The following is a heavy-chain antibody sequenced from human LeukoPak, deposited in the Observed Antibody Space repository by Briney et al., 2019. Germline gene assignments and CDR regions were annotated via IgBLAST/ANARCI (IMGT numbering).Heavy chain of an antibody. V-gene: IGHV3-74*01. CDR2: IKTDGSST. D-gene: IGHD1-26*01. J-gene: IGHJ4*02. CDR1: GFSFNTYW. CDR3: TTLYSGAMDY. Sequence: GGSLRLSCAASGFSFNTYWMYWVRQVPEKGLVWVSRIKTDGSSTSYADSVKGRFTISRDNAKNTLYPQMNSLRAEDTAVYYCTTLYSGAMDYWGQGTLVTVSS.